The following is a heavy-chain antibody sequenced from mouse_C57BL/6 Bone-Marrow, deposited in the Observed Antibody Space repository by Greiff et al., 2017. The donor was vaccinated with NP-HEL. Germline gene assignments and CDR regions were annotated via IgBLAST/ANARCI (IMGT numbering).Heavy chain of an antibody. V-gene: IGHV5-4*03. D-gene: IGHD1-1*01. CDR3: AIYYYGKAWFAY. CDR1: GFTFSSYA. Sequence: EVKLVESGGGLVKPGGSLKLSCAASGFTFSSYAMSWVRQTPEKRLEWVATISDGGSYTYYPDNVKGRFTISRDNAKNNLYLQMSHLKSEDTAMYYCAIYYYGKAWFAYWGQETLVTVSA. CDR2: ISDGGSYT. J-gene: IGHJ3*01.